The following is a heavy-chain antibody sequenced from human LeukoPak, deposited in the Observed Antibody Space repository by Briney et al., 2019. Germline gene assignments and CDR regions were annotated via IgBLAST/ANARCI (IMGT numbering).Heavy chain of an antibody. CDR3: ARDWALVRGYSYDLVSDY. V-gene: IGHV1-24*01. J-gene: IGHJ4*02. D-gene: IGHD5-18*01. CDR1: GYTLTELS. Sequence: ASVKVSCKVSGYTLTELSMHWVRQAPGKGLEWMGGFDPEDGETIYAQKFQGRVTMTEDTSTDTAYMELSSLRSEDTAVYYCARDWALVRGYSYDLVSDYWGQGTLVTVSS. CDR2: FDPEDGET.